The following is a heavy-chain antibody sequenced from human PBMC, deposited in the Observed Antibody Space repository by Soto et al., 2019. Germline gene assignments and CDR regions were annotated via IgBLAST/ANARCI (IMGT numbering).Heavy chain of an antibody. D-gene: IGHD2-21*02. V-gene: IGHV3-74*01. Sequence: EAQLVESEGGLVQRGGSLRLSCAASGFTFNYYWMHWVRQAPGQGLVWVSHLHSDGSSTTYADSVKGRFIISRDNAKNTLYLQMNSLRAEDTAVYYCARGDKGGFDLWGQGTTVTVSS. J-gene: IGHJ3*01. CDR3: ARGDKGGFDL. CDR1: GFTFNYYW. CDR2: LHSDGSST.